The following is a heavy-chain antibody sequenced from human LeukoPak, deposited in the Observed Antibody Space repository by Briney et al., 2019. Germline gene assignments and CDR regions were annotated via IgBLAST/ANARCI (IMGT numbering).Heavy chain of an antibody. CDR2: IGTRTTDT. V-gene: IGHV3-21*01. D-gene: IGHD2-15*01. CDR3: ARAPGVVYDAFDL. J-gene: IGHJ3*01. CDR1: GFTSSTYD. Sequence: GGSLRLSCAASGFTSSTYDMHWVRQAPGKWLEWLSYIGTRTTDTYFADSVRGRFTISRDNAKNSLYQQMNSLRAEYTAVSYCARAPGVVYDAFDLWGHGTMVTVSS.